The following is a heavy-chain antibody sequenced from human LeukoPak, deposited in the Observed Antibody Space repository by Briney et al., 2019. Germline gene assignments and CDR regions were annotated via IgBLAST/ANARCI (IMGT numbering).Heavy chain of an antibody. D-gene: IGHD2-2*01. CDR2: IYYSGST. CDR1: GGSISSGTYY. J-gene: IGHJ3*02. CDR3: AREHRTSRAFDI. V-gene: IGHV4-61*10. Sequence: SETLSLTCNVSGGSISSGTYYWSWIRQPAGKGLEWIGYIYYSGSTNYNPSLKSRVTISVDTSKNQFSLKLSSVTAADTAVYYCAREHRTSRAFDIWGQGTMVTVSS.